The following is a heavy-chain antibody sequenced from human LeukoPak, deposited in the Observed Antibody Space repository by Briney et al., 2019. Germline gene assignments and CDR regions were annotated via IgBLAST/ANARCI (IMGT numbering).Heavy chain of an antibody. Sequence: GGSLGLSCAASGFSFSNYGMHWVRQAPGKGLEWVAFIRFDGSDRYYTDSVKGRFTLYRDISRNTLYLQMNSLRADDTAVYYCAKAGAMILQHYFDYWGQGTLVTVSS. CDR2: IRFDGSDR. J-gene: IGHJ4*02. V-gene: IGHV3-30*02. D-gene: IGHD3-22*01. CDR3: AKAGAMILQHYFDY. CDR1: GFSFSNYG.